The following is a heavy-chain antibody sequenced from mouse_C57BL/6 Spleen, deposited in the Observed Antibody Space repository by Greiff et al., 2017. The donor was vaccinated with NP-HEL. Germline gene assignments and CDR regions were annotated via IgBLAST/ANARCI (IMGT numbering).Heavy chain of an antibody. CDR3: ARNNYDYYYYAMDY. J-gene: IGHJ4*01. V-gene: IGHV2-2*01. CDR1: GFSLTSYG. D-gene: IGHD2-4*01. Sequence: QVQLKESGPGLVQPSQSLSITCTVSGFSLTSYGVHWVRQSPGKGLEWLGVIWSGGSTDYNAAFISSLSISKDNSKSQVFFKINSQQADDTAIYYCARNNYDYYYYAMDYWGQGTSVTVSS. CDR2: IWSGGST.